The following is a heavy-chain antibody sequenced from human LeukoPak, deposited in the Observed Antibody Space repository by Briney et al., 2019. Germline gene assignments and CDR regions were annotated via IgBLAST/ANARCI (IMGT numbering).Heavy chain of an antibody. CDR1: GGSISSGGYY. D-gene: IGHD2-2*01. CDR3: ARGPGVVPAATVLDY. CDR2: IYYSGST. Sequence: PSETLSLTCTVSGGSISSGGYYWSWIRQHPGKGLEWIGYIYYSGSTYYNPSLKSRVTISVDTSKNQFSLKLSSVTAADTAVYYCARGPGVVPAATVLDYWGQGTLVTVSS. V-gene: IGHV4-31*03. J-gene: IGHJ4*02.